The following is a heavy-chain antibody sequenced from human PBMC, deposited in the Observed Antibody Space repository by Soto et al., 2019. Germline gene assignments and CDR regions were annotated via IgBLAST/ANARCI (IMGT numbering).Heavy chain of an antibody. J-gene: IGHJ4*02. D-gene: IGHD3-22*01. V-gene: IGHV5-51*01. CDR2: IYPGDSDT. CDR3: ARPYDSSGYYFFGY. CDR1: GYSFTGYW. Sequence: GESLKISCKGSGYSFTGYWIGWVRQMPGRGLDWMGIIYPGDSDTKYSPSFQGQVTISADKSISTAYLQWSSLKASDTAMYYCARPYDSSGYYFFGYWGQGTLVTVSS.